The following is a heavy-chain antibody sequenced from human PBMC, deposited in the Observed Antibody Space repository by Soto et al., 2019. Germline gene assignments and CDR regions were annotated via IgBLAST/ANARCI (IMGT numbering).Heavy chain of an antibody. CDR2: ISGSGGST. Sequence: GGSLRLSCAASGFTFSSYAMSWVRQAPGKGLEWVSAISGSGGSTYYADSVKGRFTISRDNSKNTLYLQMNSLRAEDTAVYYCAKVPSGYTYVYSSFYRDVWGKGTTVTVSS. D-gene: IGHD5-18*01. V-gene: IGHV3-23*01. J-gene: IGHJ6*03. CDR3: AKVPSGYTYVYSSFYRDV. CDR1: GFTFSSYA.